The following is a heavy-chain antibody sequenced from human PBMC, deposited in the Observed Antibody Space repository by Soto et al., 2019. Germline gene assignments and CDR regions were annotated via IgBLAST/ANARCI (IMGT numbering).Heavy chain of an antibody. J-gene: IGHJ5*02. Sequence: SETLSLTCTVSGGSISSGGYYWSWIRQHPGKGLEWIGYIYYIRSTYYNPSLKSRVTISVDTSKNQFSLKLSSVTAADTAVYYCASGSGSYYSWFAPWGQGTLVTVSS. V-gene: IGHV4-31*03. D-gene: IGHD3-10*01. CDR2: IYYIRST. CDR1: GGSISSGGYY. CDR3: ASGSGSYYSWFAP.